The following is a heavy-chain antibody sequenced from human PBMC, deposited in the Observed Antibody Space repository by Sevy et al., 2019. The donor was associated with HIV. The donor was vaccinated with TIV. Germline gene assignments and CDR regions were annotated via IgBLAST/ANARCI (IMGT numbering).Heavy chain of an antibody. J-gene: IGHJ3*01. D-gene: IGHD3-22*01. CDR1: VFIFNNYA. CDR3: AKDYYDSGGYYCYPARPTAFDL. Sequence: GGSLRLSCAGSVFIFNNYAMSWVRQVPGKGLEWVSGINGNGDSTNDTDSAKGRFTISRDNSKSTLYLQMNSLRAEDTAVYYCAKDYYDSGGYYCYPARPTAFDLWGQGTMVTVSS. V-gene: IGHV3-23*01. CDR2: INGNGDST.